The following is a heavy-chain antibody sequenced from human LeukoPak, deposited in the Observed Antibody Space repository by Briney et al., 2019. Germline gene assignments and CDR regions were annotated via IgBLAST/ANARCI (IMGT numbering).Heavy chain of an antibody. CDR2: ISSSSSTI. Sequence: GGSLRLSCAASGFTFSSYSMNWVRQAPGKGLEWVSYISSSSSTIYYADSVKGRFTISRDNAKNSLYLQMNSLRAEDTAVYYCARGWDCSSTDCYGALGYWGQGTLVTVSS. CDR1: GFTFSSYS. V-gene: IGHV3-48*04. D-gene: IGHD2-2*01. J-gene: IGHJ4*02. CDR3: ARGWDCSSTDCYGALGY.